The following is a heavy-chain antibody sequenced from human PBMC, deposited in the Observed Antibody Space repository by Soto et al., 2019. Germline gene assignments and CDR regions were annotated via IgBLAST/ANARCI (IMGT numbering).Heavy chain of an antibody. Sequence: GESLKISCKGSGYSFTSYWFGWVRQMPGKGLEWMGIIYPGDSDTRYSPSFQGQVTISADKSISTAYLQWSSLKASDTAMYYCARHGRNYDFWSGYQLTYGMDVWGQGTTVTVSS. CDR1: GYSFTSYW. CDR3: ARHGRNYDFWSGYQLTYGMDV. J-gene: IGHJ6*02. CDR2: IYPGDSDT. V-gene: IGHV5-51*01. D-gene: IGHD3-3*01.